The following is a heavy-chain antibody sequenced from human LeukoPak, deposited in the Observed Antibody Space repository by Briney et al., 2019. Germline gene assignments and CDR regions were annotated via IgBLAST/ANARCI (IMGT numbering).Heavy chain of an antibody. CDR3: ADHYYDSSGYYEYFDY. CDR2: IIPILGIA. D-gene: IGHD3-22*01. J-gene: IGHJ4*02. Sequence: SVKGSCKASGGTFSSYTISWVRQAPGQGLEWMGRIIPILGIANYAQKFQGRVTITADKSTSTAYMELSSLRSEDTAVYYCADHYYDSSGYYEYFDYWGQGTLVTVSS. CDR1: GGTFSSYT. V-gene: IGHV1-69*02.